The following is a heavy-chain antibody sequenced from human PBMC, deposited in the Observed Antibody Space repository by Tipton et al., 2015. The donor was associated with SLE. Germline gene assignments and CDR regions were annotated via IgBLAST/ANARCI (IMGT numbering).Heavy chain of an antibody. CDR2: VYXTGST. V-gene: IGHV4-59*11. D-gene: IGHD7-27*01. CDR3: ARDRTDDWGYDS. CDR1: GDSISGHY. Sequence: TLSLTCTVSGDSISGHYWQXXRQPPGRGLEWIGYVYXTGSTNYNPSLKGRVTISIDTSKNQFSLRLNSVGTADTAVYFCARDRTDDWGYDSWXPGTLVTVSS. J-gene: IGHJ4*02.